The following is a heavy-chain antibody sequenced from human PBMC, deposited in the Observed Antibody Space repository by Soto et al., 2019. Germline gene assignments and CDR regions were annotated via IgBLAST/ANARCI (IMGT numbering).Heavy chain of an antibody. J-gene: IGHJ4*02. CDR1: GFTFANHW. CDR2: MNSDGSTT. CDR3: ATAEVDY. V-gene: IGHV3-74*01. Sequence: GGSQRLSWAVSGFTFANHWMHWVRQAPGKGLEWVSRMNSDGSTTDYADSVKGRFTVSRDNAKNTLYLQMNSLRAEDTAVYYCATAEVDYWGPGTLVTVSS.